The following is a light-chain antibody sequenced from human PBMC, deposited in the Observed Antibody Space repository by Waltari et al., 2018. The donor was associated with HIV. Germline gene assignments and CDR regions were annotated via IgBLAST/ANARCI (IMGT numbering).Light chain of an antibody. J-gene: IGKJ1*01. CDR2: DAS. Sequence: DIQMTQSPFSLPAPVGDRATITCRASPSIITYVNWYQLKPGKAPKFLIYDASSLQSGVPSRFSGSGSGTDFTLIISSLQPEDLATYYCQQSHVTPRTFGPGTNVEIK. V-gene: IGKV1-39*01. CDR1: PSIITY. CDR3: QQSHVTPRT.